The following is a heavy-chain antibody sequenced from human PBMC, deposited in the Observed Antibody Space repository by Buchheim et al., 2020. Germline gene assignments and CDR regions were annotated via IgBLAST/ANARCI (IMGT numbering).Heavy chain of an antibody. CDR2: IYYSGST. D-gene: IGHD4-17*01. CDR3: ARENTVTKHNYFDY. J-gene: IGHJ4*02. Sequence: QVQLQESGPGLVKPSQTLSLTCTVSGGSISSGGYYWSWILQHPGKGLEWIGYIYYSGSTYYNPSLKSRVTISVDQAKNQFSLKLSSVTAADTAVYYCARENTVTKHNYFDYWGQGTL. V-gene: IGHV4-31*03. CDR1: GGSISSGGYY.